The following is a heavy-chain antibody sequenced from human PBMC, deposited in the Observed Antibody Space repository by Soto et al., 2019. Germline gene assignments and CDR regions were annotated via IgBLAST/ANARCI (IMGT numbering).Heavy chain of an antibody. D-gene: IGHD2-15*01. CDR2: IIPILGIA. CDR1: GGTFSSYT. V-gene: IGHV1-69*08. CDR3: ARDLMECSGGSCYSTTNDY. Sequence: QVQLVQSGAEVKKPGSSVKVPCKASGGTFSSYTISWVRQAPGQGLEWMGRIIPILGIANYAQKFQGRVTITADKSTSTAYMELSSLRSEDTAVYYCARDLMECSGGSCYSTTNDYWGQGTLVTVSS. J-gene: IGHJ4*02.